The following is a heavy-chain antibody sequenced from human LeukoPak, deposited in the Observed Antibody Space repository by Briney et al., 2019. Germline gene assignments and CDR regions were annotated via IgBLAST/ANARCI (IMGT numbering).Heavy chain of an antibody. Sequence: GGSLRLSCAASGFTFSSYGMHWVRQAPGKGLEWVAVISYDGSNKYYADSVRGRFTISRDNSKNTLYLQMNSLRAEDTAVYYCARASYSSSWYEDFDYWGQGTLVTVSS. J-gene: IGHJ4*02. CDR3: ARASYSSSWYEDFDY. V-gene: IGHV3-30*03. CDR1: GFTFSSYG. D-gene: IGHD6-13*01. CDR2: ISYDGSNK.